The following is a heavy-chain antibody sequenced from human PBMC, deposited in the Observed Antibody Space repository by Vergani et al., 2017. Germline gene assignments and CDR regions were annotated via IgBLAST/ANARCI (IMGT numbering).Heavy chain of an antibody. J-gene: IGHJ5*01. Sequence: QVQLVESEGGVVQPGRSLTLSCVASGFTFSSHGMHWVRQAPGKGLEWVAVIWYDGSNKYYGDSVKGRFTISRDNSKNTLYLQMNCLRVEDTAVYYCARWGNEKRLDSWGQGTLVTVSS. CDR3: ARWGNEKRLDS. CDR1: GFTFSSHG. CDR2: IWYDGSNK. V-gene: IGHV3-33*01. D-gene: IGHD1-1*01.